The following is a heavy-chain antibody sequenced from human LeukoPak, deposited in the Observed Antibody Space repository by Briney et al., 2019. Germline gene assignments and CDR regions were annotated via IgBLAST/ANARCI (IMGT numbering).Heavy chain of an antibody. V-gene: IGHV4-34*01. CDR1: GESLSAYF. J-gene: IGHJ4*03. Sequence: SETLSLTCAVHGESLSAYFWSWIRQVPGKGLEWIGEIDHRGSSNYNPPLKSRAAISVDTSKDNFSLSLTSVTAADTAVYYCATRSSTLAAARCFDDWGQGTVVTVSS. CDR3: ATRSSTLAAARCFDD. CDR2: IDHRGSS. D-gene: IGHD6-6*01.